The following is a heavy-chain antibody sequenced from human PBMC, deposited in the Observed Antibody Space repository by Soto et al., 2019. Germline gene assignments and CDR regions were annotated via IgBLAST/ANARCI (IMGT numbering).Heavy chain of an antibody. CDR1: GGSFSGYY. D-gene: IGHD5-18*01. Sequence: SETLSLTCAVYGGSFSGYYWSWIRQPPGKGLEWIGEINHSGSTNYNPSLKSRVTILVDTSKNQFSLKLSSVTAADTAVYYCARARVTAMADFDYWGQGTLVTVSS. J-gene: IGHJ4*02. V-gene: IGHV4-34*01. CDR2: INHSGST. CDR3: ARARVTAMADFDY.